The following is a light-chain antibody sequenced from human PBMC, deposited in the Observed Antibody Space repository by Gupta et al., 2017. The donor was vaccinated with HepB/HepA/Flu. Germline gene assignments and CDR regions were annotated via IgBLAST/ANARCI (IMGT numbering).Light chain of an antibody. J-gene: IGLJ3*02. Sequence: QTVVTQEPSFSVSPGGTVTLTCGLRSGSVSTSDYPSWYQQTPGQGPRTLIYNTRIRSSGVPDRFSGSILGNKAALTITGAQADDESDYYCLLYMGSSWVFGGGTKLTVL. CDR2: NTR. CDR3: LLYMGSSWV. V-gene: IGLV8-61*01. CDR1: SGSVSTSDY.